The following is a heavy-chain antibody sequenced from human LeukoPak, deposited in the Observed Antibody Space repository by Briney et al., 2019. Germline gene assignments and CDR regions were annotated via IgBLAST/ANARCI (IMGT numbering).Heavy chain of an antibody. Sequence: GGSLRLSCAVSGFTFSSYAMTWVRQAPGKGLEWVASISNTGVRSYYVDSVKGRFTISRDNSKNTLYLQMNSLRAEDTAVYYCAKAYGSDDAFDIWGQGTMVTVSS. D-gene: IGHD1-26*01. CDR3: AKAYGSDDAFDI. V-gene: IGHV3-23*01. CDR1: GFTFSSYA. J-gene: IGHJ3*02. CDR2: ISNTGVRS.